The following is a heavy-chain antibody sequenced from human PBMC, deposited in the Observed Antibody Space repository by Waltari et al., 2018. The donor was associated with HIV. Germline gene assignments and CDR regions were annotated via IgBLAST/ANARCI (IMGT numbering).Heavy chain of an antibody. D-gene: IGHD5-12*01. CDR1: GYSISSGYY. CDR3: ARGSGYGGDY. J-gene: IGHJ4*02. CDR2: IYHSGST. Sequence: QVQLQESGPGLVKPSETLSLTCAVSGYSISSGYYWGWIRQPPGKGLEWIGSIYHSGSTYYNPSLKSRVTISVDTSKNQFSLKLSSVTAADTAVYYCARGSGYGGDYWGQGTLVTVSS. V-gene: IGHV4-38-2*01.